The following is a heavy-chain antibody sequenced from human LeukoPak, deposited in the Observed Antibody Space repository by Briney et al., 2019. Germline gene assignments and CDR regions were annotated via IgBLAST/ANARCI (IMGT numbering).Heavy chain of an antibody. CDR2: INPSGGST. CDR1: GYTFTSYY. V-gene: IGHV1-46*01. J-gene: IGHJ4*02. CDR3: ARGAPPDYYDSSGYYNY. D-gene: IGHD3-22*01. Sequence: ASVKVSCKASGYTFTSYYMHWVRQAPGQGLEWMGIINPSGGSTNYAQKFQGRVTITADESTSTAYMELSSLRSEDTAVYYCARGAPPDYYDSSGYYNYWGQGTLVTVSS.